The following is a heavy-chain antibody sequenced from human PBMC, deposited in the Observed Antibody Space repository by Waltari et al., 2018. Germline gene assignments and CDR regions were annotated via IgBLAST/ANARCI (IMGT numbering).Heavy chain of an antibody. V-gene: IGHV3-21*01. CDR1: GFTFSSYS. J-gene: IGHJ4*02. D-gene: IGHD3-9*01. CDR2: ISSSSSYI. CDR3: ARGDDILTGYRV. Sequence: EVQLVESGGGLVKPGGSLRLSCAASGFTFSSYSMNWVRQAPGKGLEWVSSISSSSSYIYYADSVKGRFTISRDNAKNSLYLQMNSLRAEDTAVYYCARGDDILTGYRVWGQGTLVTVCS.